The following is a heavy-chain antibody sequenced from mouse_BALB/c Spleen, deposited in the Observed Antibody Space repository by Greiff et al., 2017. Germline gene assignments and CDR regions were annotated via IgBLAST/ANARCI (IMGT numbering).Heavy chain of an antibody. CDR2: IWGGGST. V-gene: IGHV2-6-4*01. D-gene: IGHD2-14*01. J-gene: IGHJ4*01. CDR3: ASYRYDVGGYAMDY. CDR1: GFSLSRYS. Sequence: VKLQESGPGLVAPSQSLSITCTVSGFSLSRYSVHWVRQPPGKGLEWLGMIWGGGSTDYNSALKSRLSISKDNSKSQVFLKMNSLQTDDTAMYYCASYRYDVGGYAMDYWGQGTSVTVSS.